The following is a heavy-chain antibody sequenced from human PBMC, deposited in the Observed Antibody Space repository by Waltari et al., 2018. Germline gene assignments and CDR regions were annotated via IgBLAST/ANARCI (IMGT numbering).Heavy chain of an antibody. D-gene: IGHD3-16*01. CDR2: IIPIFGTA. Sequence: QVQLVQSGAEVKKPGSSVTVSCKASGGTFSSYALSWVRQAPGQGLEWMGGIIPIFGTANYAQKFQGRVTITTDESTSTAYMELSSLRSEDTAVYYCARDLKGRFGEYYFDYWGQGTLVTVSS. CDR3: ARDLKGRFGEYYFDY. V-gene: IGHV1-69*05. CDR1: GGTFSSYA. J-gene: IGHJ4*02.